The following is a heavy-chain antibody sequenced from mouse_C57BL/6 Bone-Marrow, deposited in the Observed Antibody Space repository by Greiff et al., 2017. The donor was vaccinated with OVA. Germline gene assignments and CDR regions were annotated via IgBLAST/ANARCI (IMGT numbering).Heavy chain of an antibody. J-gene: IGHJ3*01. CDR1: GYTFTDYY. CDR3: ARDYGSSYRFAY. V-gene: IGHV1-75*01. CDR2: IFPGSGST. Sequence: VKLQESGPELVKPGASVKISCKASGYTFTDYYINWVKQRPGQGLEWIGWIFPGSGSTYYNEKFKGKATLTVDKSSSTAYMLLSSLTSEDSAVYFCARDYGSSYRFAYWGQGTLVTVSA. D-gene: IGHD1-1*01.